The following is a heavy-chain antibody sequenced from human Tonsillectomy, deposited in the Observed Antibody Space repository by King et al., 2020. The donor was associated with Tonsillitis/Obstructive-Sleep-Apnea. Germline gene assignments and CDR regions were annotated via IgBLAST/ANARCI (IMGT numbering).Heavy chain of an antibody. Sequence: QLVQSGAEVKKPGASVKVSCQASGYTFTSYAMHWVRQAPGQRLEWMGWINAGNGNTKYSQKFQGRVTITRDTSASTAYMELSSLRSEDTAVYYCARGDSSGWYPPWDYWGQGTLVPVSS. D-gene: IGHD6-13*01. J-gene: IGHJ4*02. CDR1: GYTFTSYA. CDR2: INAGNGNT. CDR3: ARGDSSGWYPPWDY. V-gene: IGHV1-3*01.